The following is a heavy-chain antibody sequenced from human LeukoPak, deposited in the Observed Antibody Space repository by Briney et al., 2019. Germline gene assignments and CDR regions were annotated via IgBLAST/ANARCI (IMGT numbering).Heavy chain of an antibody. CDR3: ATGYCSSTSCRYFDY. J-gene: IGHJ4*02. Sequence: GSSVKVSCKVSVGTFSSYAISWVRQAPGQGLEWMGGIIPIFGTANYAQKFQGRVTITADESTSTAYMELCSLRSADTAVYYCATGYCSSTSCRYFDYWGQGTLVTVSS. V-gene: IGHV1-69*01. D-gene: IGHD2-2*01. CDR1: VGTFSSYA. CDR2: IIPIFGTA.